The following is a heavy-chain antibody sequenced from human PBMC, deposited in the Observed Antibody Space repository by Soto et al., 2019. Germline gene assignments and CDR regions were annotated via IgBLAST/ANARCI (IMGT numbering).Heavy chain of an antibody. CDR1: GFTVSSNY. D-gene: IGHD6-19*01. CDR2: SYGGGST. J-gene: IGHJ4*02. V-gene: IGHV3-53*01. Sequence: GGSLRLSCAASGFTVSSNYMSWVRQAPGKGLEWVSVSYGGGSTYYADSVKGRFTISRDNSKNTLYLQMNSLRAEDTAVYYCARDPGYSSAYSCDYWGQGTLVTVSS. CDR3: ARDPGYSSAYSCDY.